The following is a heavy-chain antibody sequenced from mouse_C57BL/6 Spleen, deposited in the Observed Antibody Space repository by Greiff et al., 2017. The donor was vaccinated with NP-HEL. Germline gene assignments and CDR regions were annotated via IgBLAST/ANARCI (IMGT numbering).Heavy chain of an antibody. V-gene: IGHV1-54*01. J-gene: IGHJ4*01. Sequence: QVQLQQSGAELVRPGTSVKVSCKASGYAFTNYLIEWVKQRPGQGLEWIGVINPGSGGTNYNEKFKGKATMTADKSSSTAYMQLSILTSEDSAVYFCSRRYNDYAMDYWGQGTSVTVSS. D-gene: IGHD1-1*01. CDR1: GYAFTNYL. CDR2: INPGSGGT. CDR3: SRRYNDYAMDY.